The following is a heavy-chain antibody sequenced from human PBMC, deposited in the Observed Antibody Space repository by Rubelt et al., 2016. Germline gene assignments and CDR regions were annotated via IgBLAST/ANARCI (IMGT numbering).Heavy chain of an antibody. D-gene: IGHD5-18*01. CDR2: ISGGGGTT. CDR3: ARDRWLANTDMTHFDY. Sequence: YAMSWVRQAPGKGLECVSGISGGGGTTYYADSVKGRFTISRDNSKNTLYLQLNSLRVEDTAVYYCARDRWLANTDMTHFDYWGQGTLVTVSS. V-gene: IGHV3-23*01. CDR1: YA. J-gene: IGHJ4*02.